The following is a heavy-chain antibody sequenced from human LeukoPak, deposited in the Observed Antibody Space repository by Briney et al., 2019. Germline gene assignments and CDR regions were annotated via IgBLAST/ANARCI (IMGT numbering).Heavy chain of an antibody. V-gene: IGHV5-51*01. J-gene: IGHJ4*02. CDR2: IYPADSTA. Sequence: GESLKISCKASGYSFTTYWIGWVRQVPGKGLEWVGIIYPADSTAKYSPSFQGQVTISADKSISTAYLQWSSLKASDTAMYYCARLTYDSSGYSGYYFDYWGQGTLVTVSS. CDR1: GYSFTTYW. CDR3: ARLTYDSSGYSGYYFDY. D-gene: IGHD3-22*01.